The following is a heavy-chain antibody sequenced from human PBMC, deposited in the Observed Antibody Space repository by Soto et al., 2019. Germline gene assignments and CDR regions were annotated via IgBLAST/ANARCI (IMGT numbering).Heavy chain of an antibody. V-gene: IGHV1-3*01. D-gene: IGHD1-26*01. J-gene: IGHJ4*02. CDR2: INAGNGNT. CDR1: GYTFTSYA. Sequence: QVQLVQSGAEVKKLGASVKVSCKASGYTFTSYAMHWVRQAPGQRREWMGWINAGNGNTKYSQKFQGRVTITRDTSASTAYMELSSLRSEDTAVYYCARVIVGATLDYWGQGTLVTVSS. CDR3: ARVIVGATLDY.